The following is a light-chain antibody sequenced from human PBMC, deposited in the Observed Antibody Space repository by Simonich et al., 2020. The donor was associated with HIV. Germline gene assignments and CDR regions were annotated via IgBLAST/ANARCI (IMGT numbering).Light chain of an antibody. CDR3: MQALQTPFT. V-gene: IGKV2-28*01. J-gene: IGKJ3*01. Sequence: DIVMTQSPLSLPVTPGEPASISCRSSQSLLFSNGYNYLDWYLQKPGQSPQLLIYLGSNRASWVPDRFSGSGSGTDFTLQISRVEAEDVGVYYCMQALQTPFTFGPGTKVDIK. CDR1: QSLLFSNGYNY. CDR2: LGS.